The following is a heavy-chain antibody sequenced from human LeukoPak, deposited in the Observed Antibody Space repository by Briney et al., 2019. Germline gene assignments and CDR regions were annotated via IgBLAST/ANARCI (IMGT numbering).Heavy chain of an antibody. CDR1: GGSISSSGYY. Sequence: SETLSLTCTVSGGSISSSGYYWGWIRQPPGKGLEWIASIYYSGSTYYNPSLKSRVTISVDTSKNQLSLKLSSLTAADTAVYYCARREYSGSYYGLSWFDPWGQGTLVTVSS. V-gene: IGHV4-39*01. CDR2: IYYSGST. J-gene: IGHJ5*02. D-gene: IGHD1-26*01. CDR3: ARREYSGSYYGLSWFDP.